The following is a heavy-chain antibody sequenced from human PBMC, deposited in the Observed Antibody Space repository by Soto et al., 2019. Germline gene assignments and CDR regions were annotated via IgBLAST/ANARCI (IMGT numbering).Heavy chain of an antibody. V-gene: IGHV1-69*01. CDR1: GGTFSSYA. Sequence: QVQMVQSGAEVKKPGSSVKVSCMASGGTFSSYAISWVRQAPGQGLEWMGGIIPIFGTANYAQKIQGRVTITADESTSTAYMKMSSLRSEETAVYYCARGYGEIYWYFDLWGRGTLVTVSS. CDR2: IIPIFGTA. J-gene: IGHJ2*01. D-gene: IGHD4-17*01. CDR3: ARGYGEIYWYFDL.